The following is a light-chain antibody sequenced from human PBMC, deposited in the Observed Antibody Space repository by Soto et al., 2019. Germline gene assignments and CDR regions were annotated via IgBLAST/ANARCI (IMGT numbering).Light chain of an antibody. Sequence: DIQMTQPPSPLSASVGGRVTITCVASQRLSSYLAWYQQKPGQAPNLLIYDASNLASGVPSRFSGSGSGTDFTLTISSLQPDDFATYYCQQYNSSPWTFGLGTKVDIK. CDR2: DAS. J-gene: IGKJ1*01. CDR3: QQYNSSPWT. V-gene: IGKV1-5*01. CDR1: QRLSSY.